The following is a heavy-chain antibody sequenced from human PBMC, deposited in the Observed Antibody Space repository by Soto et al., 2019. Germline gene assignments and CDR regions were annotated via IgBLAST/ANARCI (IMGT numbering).Heavy chain of an antibody. V-gene: IGHV3-30*18. CDR3: AKDLGYRDTLCLDY. D-gene: IGHD1-1*01. CDR1: GFTFSSYG. CDR2: ISYDGSNK. Sequence: QVQLVESGGGVVQPGRSLRLSCAASGFTFSSYGMHWVRQAPGKGLEWVAVISYDGSNKYYADSVKGRFTISRDNSKNTLYLQMNSLRAEDTAVYYCAKDLGYRDTLCLDYWGQGTLVTVSS. J-gene: IGHJ4*02.